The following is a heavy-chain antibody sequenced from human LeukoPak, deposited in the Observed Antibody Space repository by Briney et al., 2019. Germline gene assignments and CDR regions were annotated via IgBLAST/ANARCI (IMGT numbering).Heavy chain of an antibody. V-gene: IGHV3-53*01. J-gene: IGHJ4*02. CDR1: GFTVSSNS. CDR2: IYSSVT. Sequence: PGGSLRLSCTVSGFTVSSNSMSWVRQAPGKGLEWGSFIYSSVTHYSDSVKGRFTISRDNSKKTLFLQMNSLRAEDTAVYYCARRAGAYSHPYDYWGQGTLVTVSS. CDR3: ARRAGAYSHPYDY. D-gene: IGHD4/OR15-4a*01.